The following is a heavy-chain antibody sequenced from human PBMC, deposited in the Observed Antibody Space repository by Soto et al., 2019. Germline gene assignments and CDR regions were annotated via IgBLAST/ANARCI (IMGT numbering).Heavy chain of an antibody. CDR2: INPNSGGT. CDR3: ASSVVLPAAIFHYYYYGMDV. CDR1: GYTFTGYY. J-gene: IGHJ6*02. Sequence: VASVKVSCKASGYTFTGYYMHWVRQAPGQGLEWMGWINPNSGGTNYAQKFQGRVTMTRDTSISTAYMELSRLRSDDTAVYYCASSVVLPAAIFHYYYYGMDVWGQGTTVTVSS. D-gene: IGHD2-2*01. V-gene: IGHV1-2*02.